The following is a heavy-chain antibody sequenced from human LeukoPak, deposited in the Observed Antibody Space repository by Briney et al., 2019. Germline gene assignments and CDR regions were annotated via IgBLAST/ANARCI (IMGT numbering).Heavy chain of an antibody. D-gene: IGHD3-16*01. Sequence: SVKVSCKASGGTFTSYAISWVRQAPGQGLEWMGGIIPIFGTANYAQKFQGRVTITADESTSTAYMELSSLRSEDTAVYYCSLGELPDLGYYYYGMDVWGKGTTVTVSS. CDR1: GGTFTSYA. V-gene: IGHV1-69*01. CDR3: SLGELPDLGYYYYGMDV. J-gene: IGHJ6*04. CDR2: IIPIFGTA.